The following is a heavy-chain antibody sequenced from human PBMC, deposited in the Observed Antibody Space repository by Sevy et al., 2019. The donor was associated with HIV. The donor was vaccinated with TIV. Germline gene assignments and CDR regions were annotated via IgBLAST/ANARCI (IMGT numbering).Heavy chain of an antibody. CDR3: ARALEVRGSGSGASAYYYYYGMDV. V-gene: IGHV1-2*02. J-gene: IGHJ6*02. CDR2: INPNSGGT. Sequence: ASVKVSCKASGYTFTGYYMHWVRQAPGQGLEWMGWINPNSGGTNYAQKFQGRVTMTRDTSISTAYMELSRLRSDDTAVYYCARALEVRGSGSGASAYYYYYGMDVWGQGTTVTVSS. CDR1: GYTFTGYY. D-gene: IGHD3-10*01.